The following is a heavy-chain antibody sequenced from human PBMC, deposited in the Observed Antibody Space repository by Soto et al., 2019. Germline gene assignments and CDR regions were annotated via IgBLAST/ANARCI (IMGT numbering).Heavy chain of an antibody. V-gene: IGHV4-4*02. CDR3: ARDTGWGLGY. J-gene: IGHJ4*02. D-gene: IGHD6-19*01. CDR1: GDSINSNYC. Sequence: QVQLQESGPGLVRPSGTLSLTCAVSGDSINSNYCWTWVRQPPGKGLEWIAEIYYSGGTSYNPSLQXXGXIXXDKSKNQFSLNLTSVTAADTAMYYCARDTGWGLGYWGQGTLVTVSS. CDR2: IYYSGGT.